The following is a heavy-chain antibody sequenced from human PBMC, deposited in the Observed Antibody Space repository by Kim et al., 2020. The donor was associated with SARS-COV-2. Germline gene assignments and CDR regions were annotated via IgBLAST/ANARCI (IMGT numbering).Heavy chain of an antibody. CDR2: IWYDGSIE. CDR1: GFTFKFFG. J-gene: IGHJ4*02. Sequence: GGSLRLSCAASGFTFKFFGMHWVRQAPGKGLEWVAVIWYDGSIEEYAESVKGRFTISRDNSKSTLYLEMNSLRAEDTAVYFCGRGDDSTGYLDYWGQGTQVTVSS. D-gene: IGHD3-22*01. CDR3: GRGDDSTGYLDY. V-gene: IGHV3-33*01.